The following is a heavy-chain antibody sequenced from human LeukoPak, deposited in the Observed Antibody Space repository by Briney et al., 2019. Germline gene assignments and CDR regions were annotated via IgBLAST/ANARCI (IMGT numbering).Heavy chain of an antibody. D-gene: IGHD2-2*01. CDR1: GGSLSNYY. CDR2: IFYSGYT. J-gene: IGHJ4*02. V-gene: IGHV4-59*01. CDR3: ASAYCSSTSCYFDY. Sequence: SETLSLTCSVSGGSLSNYYWNWIRQSPGKGLEWIGYIFYSGYTDYNPSLKSRVTISVDTSKNQFSLKLTSVTAADTAVYYCASAYCSSTSCYFDYWGQGTLVTVSS.